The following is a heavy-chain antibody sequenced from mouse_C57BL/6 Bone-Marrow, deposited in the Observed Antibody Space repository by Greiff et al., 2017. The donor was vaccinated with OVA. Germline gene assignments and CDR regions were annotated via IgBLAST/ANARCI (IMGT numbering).Heavy chain of an antibody. V-gene: IGHV1-55*01. J-gene: IGHJ4*01. D-gene: IGHD3-2*02. Sequence: VKLQESGAELVKPGASVKMSCKASGYTFTSYWITWVKQRPGQGLEWIGDIYPGSGSTNYNEKFKSKATLTVDTSSSTAYMQLSSLTSEDSAVYYCARKGDSSGYYYAMDYWGQGTSVTVSS. CDR1: GYTFTSYW. CDR3: ARKGDSSGYYYAMDY. CDR2: IYPGSGST.